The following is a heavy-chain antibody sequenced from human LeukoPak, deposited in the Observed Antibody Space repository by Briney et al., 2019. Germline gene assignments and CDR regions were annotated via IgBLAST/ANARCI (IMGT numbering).Heavy chain of an antibody. CDR1: GFTFSSYW. V-gene: IGHV3-7*01. J-gene: IGHJ6*03. D-gene: IGHD1-26*01. CDR2: IKQDGSEK. Sequence: HPGGSLRLSCAASGFTFSSYWMSWVRQAPGKGLEWVANIKQDGSEKYYVDSVKGRFTISRDNAKNSLYLQMNSLRAEDTAVYYCARDRSGSYLIGYYYYYYMDVWGKGTTVTVSS. CDR3: ARDRSGSYLIGYYYYYYMDV.